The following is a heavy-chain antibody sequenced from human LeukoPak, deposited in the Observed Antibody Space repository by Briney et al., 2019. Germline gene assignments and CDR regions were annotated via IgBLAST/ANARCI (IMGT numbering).Heavy chain of an antibody. J-gene: IGHJ3*02. Sequence: GGSLRLSCAASGFSVSTNYMTWVRQAPGKGLEWVSIIYSGGSTYYADSVRGRFIISRENSNNEVVLQMNSLRADDTALYYCARDLLPRRDAFDIWGQGAMVTVSS. CDR3: ARDLLPRRDAFDI. V-gene: IGHV3-66*01. CDR2: IYSGGST. CDR1: GFSVSTNY.